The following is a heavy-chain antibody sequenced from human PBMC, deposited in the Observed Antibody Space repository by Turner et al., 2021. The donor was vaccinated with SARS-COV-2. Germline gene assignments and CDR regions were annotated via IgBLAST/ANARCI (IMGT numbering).Heavy chain of an antibody. V-gene: IGHV4-39*01. CDR2: IYYSGIT. Sequence: QLQLQESGPRLVKPSQTLSLTCTVSGGSISSSTYYWGWIRQPPGKGLEWIGNIYYSGITYYNPSLKSRVTISVDTSKNQFSLKLSSVTAEDTAVYYCARLMDTAMDYYGMDVWGQGTTVTVSS. CDR1: GGSISSSTYY. CDR3: ARLMDTAMDYYGMDV. D-gene: IGHD5-18*01. J-gene: IGHJ6*02.